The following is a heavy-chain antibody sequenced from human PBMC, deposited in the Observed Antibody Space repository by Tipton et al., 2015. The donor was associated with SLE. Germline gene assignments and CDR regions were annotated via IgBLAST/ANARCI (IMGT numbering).Heavy chain of an antibody. CDR3: ARDGITGTTGYFDY. J-gene: IGHJ4*02. Sequence: SLRLSCAASGFTFSSYWMSWVRQAPGKGLEWVANIKQDGSEKYYVDSVKGRFTISRDNAKNSLYLQMNSLRAEDTAVYYCARDGITGTTGYFDYCGQGTLVTVSS. CDR1: GFTFSSYW. CDR2: IKQDGSEK. V-gene: IGHV3-7*01. D-gene: IGHD1-20*01.